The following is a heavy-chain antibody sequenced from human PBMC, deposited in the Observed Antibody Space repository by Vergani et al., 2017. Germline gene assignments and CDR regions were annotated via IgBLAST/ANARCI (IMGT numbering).Heavy chain of an antibody. CDR2: IDHTGRP. Sequence: QVQLQQWGGGLLKPSETLSLTCVVNGGSFTSYHWTWIRQSPGEGLEWVGDIDHTGRPDYNPSLKSRLTMSVDKSRNQFSLTLNSVTATDTAIYFCARVNTETNGHLYYYDDMDVWGQGTAVTVS. D-gene: IGHD4-11*01. V-gene: IGHV4-34*01. CDR1: GGSFTSYH. CDR3: ARVNTETNGHLYYYDDMDV. J-gene: IGHJ6*02.